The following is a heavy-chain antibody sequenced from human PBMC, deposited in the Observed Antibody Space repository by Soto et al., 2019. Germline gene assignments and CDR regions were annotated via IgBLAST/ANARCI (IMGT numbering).Heavy chain of an antibody. CDR1: GFTFSSYG. D-gene: IGHD2-2*01. V-gene: IGHV3-33*01. CDR2: IWYDGSNK. Sequence: QVPLVESGGGVVQPGRSLRLSCAASGFTFSSYGMHWVRQAPGKGLEWVAVIWYDGSNKYYVDSVRGRFTISRDNSKNPLYLQMNSLRAEDTAVYYCARERSTVVVPAAMSGWFDPWGQGTLVTVSS. J-gene: IGHJ5*02. CDR3: ARERSTVVVPAAMSGWFDP.